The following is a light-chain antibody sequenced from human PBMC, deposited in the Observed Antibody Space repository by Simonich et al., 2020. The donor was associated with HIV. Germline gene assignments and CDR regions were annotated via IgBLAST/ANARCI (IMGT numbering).Light chain of an antibody. Sequence: DILMTQSPPSLPVTPGEPASISCRSSQSLLHSNGYNYLDWYLQKPGQSPQLLIYLGSNRASGVPDRFSGSGSGTDFTLKISRVEAEDVGVYYCMQALQTPRTFGQGTKVEIK. V-gene: IGKV2-28*01. CDR3: MQALQTPRT. CDR1: QSLLHSNGYNY. CDR2: LGS. J-gene: IGKJ1*01.